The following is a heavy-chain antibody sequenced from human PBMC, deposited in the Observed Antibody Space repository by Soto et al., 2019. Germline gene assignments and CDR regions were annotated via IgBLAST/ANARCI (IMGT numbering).Heavy chain of an antibody. CDR3: ARGARRLFWFDY. J-gene: IGHJ4*02. V-gene: IGHV4-34*01. D-gene: IGHD6-6*01. Sequence: PSETLSLTCAVYGGSFSGYYWSWIRQPPGKGLEWIGEINHSGSTNYNPSLKGRVTISVDTSKNQFSLKLSSVAAADTAVYYCARGARRLFWFDYWGQGTLVTVSS. CDR2: INHSGST. CDR1: GGSFSGYY.